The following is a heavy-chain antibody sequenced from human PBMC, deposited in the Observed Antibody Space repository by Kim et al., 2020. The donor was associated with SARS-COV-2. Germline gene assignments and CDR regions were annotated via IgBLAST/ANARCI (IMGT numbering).Heavy chain of an antibody. V-gene: IGHV5-51*01. CDR3: ARHGWDGDYAVYYYYGMDV. Sequence: GESLKISCKGSGYSFTSYWIGWVRQMPGKGLEWMGIIYPGDSDTRYSPSFQGQVTISADKSISTAYLQWSSLKASDTAMYYCARHGWDGDYAVYYYYGMDVWGQGTTVTVSS. D-gene: IGHD4-17*01. CDR2: IYPGDSDT. J-gene: IGHJ6*02. CDR1: GYSFTSYW.